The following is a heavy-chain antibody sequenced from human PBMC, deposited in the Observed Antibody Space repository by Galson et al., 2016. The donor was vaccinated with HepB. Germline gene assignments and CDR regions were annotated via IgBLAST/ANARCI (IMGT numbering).Heavy chain of an antibody. D-gene: IGHD4-17*01. V-gene: IGHV5-51*01. CDR3: ARQGPVTTSSQPSDY. Sequence: QSGAVVKKPGESLMISCKGSGYNFATFWIGWVRQMPGKGLEWMGLIYPGDSDTRYSPSFQGQVTISADKSLSTADLQWTSLKASDTATYSCARQGPVTTSSQPSDYWGQGTPVIVSP. CDR2: IYPGDSDT. CDR1: GYNFATFW. J-gene: IGHJ4*02.